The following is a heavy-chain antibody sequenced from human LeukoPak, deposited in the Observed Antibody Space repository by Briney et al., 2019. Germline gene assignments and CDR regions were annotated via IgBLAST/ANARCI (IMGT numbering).Heavy chain of an antibody. D-gene: IGHD4-17*01. J-gene: IGHJ4*02. CDR2: IYSSGRT. CDR1: GGSIITYY. Sequence: SETLSLTCTVSGGSIITYYWSWIRQPAGKGLEWIGRIYSSGRTSYNPSLKSRVTMSVHTSRNQFSLNLTSMTAADTAVYFCARAYGDLYFVYWGPGILVTVSS. CDR3: ARAYGDLYFVY. V-gene: IGHV4-4*07.